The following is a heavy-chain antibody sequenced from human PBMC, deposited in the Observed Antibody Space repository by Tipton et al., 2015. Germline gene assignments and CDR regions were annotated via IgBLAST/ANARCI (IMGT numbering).Heavy chain of an antibody. CDR3: ARRLPYFEWSKVYYFDY. Sequence: VQLVQSGGEVKKPGESLKISCKGSGYTFSNHWIGWVRQMPGKGLEGGGIIHPSDSETKYSPSFEGLVTISADKSTSTAYLQWSSLKASDTAVYYCARRLPYFEWSKVYYFDYWGQGSPVTVSP. V-gene: IGHV5-51*01. CDR2: IHPSDSET. D-gene: IGHD3-9*01. J-gene: IGHJ4*02. CDR1: GYTFSNHW.